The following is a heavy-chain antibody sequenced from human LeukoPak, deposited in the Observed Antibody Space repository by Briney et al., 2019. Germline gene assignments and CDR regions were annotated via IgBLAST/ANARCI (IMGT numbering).Heavy chain of an antibody. D-gene: IGHD6-19*01. CDR1: GFTFSSYG. Sequence: GGSLRLSCAASGFTFSSYGIHWVRQAPGKGLEWVAVISHDGGNEYYADSVKGRFTISRDNSKNTVYLQMNSLRADDTAVYYCARDEWSGGSFEYWGQGTLVTVSS. CDR2: ISHDGGNE. V-gene: IGHV3-30*03. CDR3: ARDEWSGGSFEY. J-gene: IGHJ4*02.